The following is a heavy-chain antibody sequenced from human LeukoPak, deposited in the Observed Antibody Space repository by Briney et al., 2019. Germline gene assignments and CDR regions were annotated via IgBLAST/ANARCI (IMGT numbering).Heavy chain of an antibody. V-gene: IGHV1-8*01. CDR1: GYTFTSYD. J-gene: IGHJ5*02. D-gene: IGHD1-1*01. CDR3: AADPERLNWFDP. CDR2: MNPNSGNT. Sequence: GASVKVSCKASGYTFTSYDINWVRQATGQGLEWMGWMNPNSGNTGYAQKFQGRVTMTRNTSISTAYMELSSLRSEDTAVYYCAADPERLNWFDPWGQGTLVTVSS.